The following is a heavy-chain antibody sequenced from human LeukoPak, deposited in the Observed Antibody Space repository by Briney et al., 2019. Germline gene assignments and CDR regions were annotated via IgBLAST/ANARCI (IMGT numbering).Heavy chain of an antibody. J-gene: IGHJ5*02. D-gene: IGHD2-2*01. CDR1: GGTFSSYA. CDR2: IIPIFGTA. V-gene: IGHV1-69*05. Sequence: SVKVSCKASGGTFSSYAISWVRQAPGQGLEWMGRIIPIFGTANYAQKFQGRVTITTDESTGTAYMELSSLRSEDTAVYYCARDREGYCSSTSCYWFDPWGQGTLVTVSS. CDR3: ARDREGYCSSTSCYWFDP.